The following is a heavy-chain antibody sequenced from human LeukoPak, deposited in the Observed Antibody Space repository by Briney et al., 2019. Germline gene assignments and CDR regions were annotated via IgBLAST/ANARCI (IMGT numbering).Heavy chain of an antibody. Sequence: GGSLRLSCVVSGFTLPYGMSWVRPAPGKGLEWVSYVSATGYTTSYADSVKGRFTISRDNSKNTLYLQMNSLRAEDTAVYYCAKQWLVRYNWFDPWGQGTLVTVSS. CDR2: VSATGYTT. CDR3: AKQWLVRYNWFDP. J-gene: IGHJ5*02. CDR1: GFTLPYG. D-gene: IGHD6-19*01. V-gene: IGHV3-23*01.